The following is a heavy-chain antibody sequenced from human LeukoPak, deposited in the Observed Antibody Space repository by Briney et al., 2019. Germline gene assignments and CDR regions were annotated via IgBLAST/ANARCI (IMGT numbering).Heavy chain of an antibody. Sequence: SETLSLTCTVSGGSINSSSYYWGWIRQPPGKGLEWIGSIYYSGSTYYNPSLKSRVTISVDTSKNQFSLKLSSVTAADTAVYYCARDGPHVAQGWFDPWGQGSLVTVSS. V-gene: IGHV4-39*07. D-gene: IGHD5-12*01. J-gene: IGHJ5*02. CDR2: IYYSGST. CDR3: ARDGPHVAQGWFDP. CDR1: GGSINSSSYY.